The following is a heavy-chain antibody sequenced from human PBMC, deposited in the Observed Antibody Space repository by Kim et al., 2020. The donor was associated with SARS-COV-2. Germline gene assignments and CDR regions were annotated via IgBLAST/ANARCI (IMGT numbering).Heavy chain of an antibody. J-gene: IGHJ6*02. D-gene: IGHD6-13*01. Sequence: VKGRFTITRDNAKKSLYLQMKRLRAEDTAVYYCARARGIAAAANYYGMDVWGQGTTVTVSS. CDR3: ARARGIAAAANYYGMDV. V-gene: IGHV3-11*06.